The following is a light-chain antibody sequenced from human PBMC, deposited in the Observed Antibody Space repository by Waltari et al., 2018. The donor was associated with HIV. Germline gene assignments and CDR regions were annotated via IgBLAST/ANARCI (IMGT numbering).Light chain of an antibody. CDR3: CSSTSSGPRYVL. J-gene: IGLJ2*01. Sequence: QSALTQPASVSGSLGQSLTISCTGTSGDVGGYNFVSWYQQHPGKAPNLIIYNVNSRPSVFSIRVSGSRSANTASLTISGLQAEDEDDYFCCSSTSSGPRYVLFGGGTRLTVL. V-gene: IGLV2-14*03. CDR2: NVN. CDR1: SGDVGGYNF.